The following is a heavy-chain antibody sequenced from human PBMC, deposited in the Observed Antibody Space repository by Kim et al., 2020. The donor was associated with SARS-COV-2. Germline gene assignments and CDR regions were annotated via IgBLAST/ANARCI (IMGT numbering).Heavy chain of an antibody. D-gene: IGHD3-3*01. V-gene: IGHV3-33*01. CDR2: IWYDGSNK. Sequence: GGSLRLSCAASGFTFSSYGMHWVRQAPGKGLEWVAVIWYDGSNKYYADSVKGRFTISRDNSKNTLYLQMNSLRAEDTAVYYCARDYLRFLYGMDVWGQGTTVTVSS. CDR1: GFTFSSYG. J-gene: IGHJ6*02. CDR3: ARDYLRFLYGMDV.